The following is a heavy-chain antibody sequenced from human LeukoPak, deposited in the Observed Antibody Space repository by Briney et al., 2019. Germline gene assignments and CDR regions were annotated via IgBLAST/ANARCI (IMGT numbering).Heavy chain of an antibody. V-gene: IGHV1-3*01. Sequence: ASVKVSCKASGYTFTSYAMHWVRQAPGQSLEWMGWVNAGNGNTKYSQKFQGRVTITRDTSASTAYMELSSLRSEDTAVYYCARPDGSGSYYPLSYWGQGTLVTVSS. CDR1: GYTFTSYA. CDR3: ARPDGSGSYYPLSY. D-gene: IGHD3-10*01. CDR2: VNAGNGNT. J-gene: IGHJ4*02.